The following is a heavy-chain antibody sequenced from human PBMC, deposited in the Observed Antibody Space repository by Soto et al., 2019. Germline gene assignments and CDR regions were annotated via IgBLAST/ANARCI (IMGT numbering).Heavy chain of an antibody. V-gene: IGHV3-53*01. D-gene: IGHD6-19*01. J-gene: IGHJ4*02. CDR3: AKEGSSGWYYFDY. CDR2: IYSGGST. CDR1: GGSITSSGSA. Sequence: PSETLSLTCNASGGSITSSGSAWGWIRQSPGKGLEWVSVIYSGGSTYYADSVKGRFTISRDNSKNTLYLQMNSLRAEDTAVYFCAKEGSSGWYYFDYWGQGTLVTVSS.